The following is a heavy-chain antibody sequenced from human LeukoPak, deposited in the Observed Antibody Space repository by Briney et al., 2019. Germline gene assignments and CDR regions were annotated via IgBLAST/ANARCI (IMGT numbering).Heavy chain of an antibody. CDR2: ISSSSSTI. CDR1: GFTFSSYR. V-gene: IGHV3-48*01. J-gene: IGHJ3*02. Sequence: GGSLRLSCAASGFTFSSYRMNWVRQAPGKGLEWVSYISSSSSTIYYADSVKGRFTISRDNAKNSLYLQMNSLRAEDTAVYYCARESGFRGDAFDIWGQGTMVTVSS. CDR3: ARESGFRGDAFDI. D-gene: IGHD3-10*01.